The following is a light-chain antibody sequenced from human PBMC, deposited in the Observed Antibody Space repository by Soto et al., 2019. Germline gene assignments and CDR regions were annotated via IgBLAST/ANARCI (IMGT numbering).Light chain of an antibody. Sequence: DIQMTQSPSTLSASVGDRVTITCRASQSINSWLAWYQQKPGKAPKFLIYKASSLVSGVQPSFSGSRSGTEFTLTISSLQPDDFATYYCQQYDTYPTWTFRQGTKVHMK. CDR2: KAS. CDR3: QQYDTYPTWT. V-gene: IGKV1-5*03. CDR1: QSINSW. J-gene: IGKJ1*01.